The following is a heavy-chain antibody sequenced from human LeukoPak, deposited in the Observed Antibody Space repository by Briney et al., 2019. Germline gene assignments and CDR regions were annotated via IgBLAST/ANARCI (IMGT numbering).Heavy chain of an antibody. CDR2: INHSGST. V-gene: IGHV4-34*01. J-gene: IGHJ6*02. CDR3: ATSIAVAAPYYGMDV. CDR1: GGSFSGYY. D-gene: IGHD6-19*01. Sequence: SETLSLTSSVYGGSFSGYYWSWIRQPPGKGLEWIGEINHSGSTNYNPSLKRRVTISVDTSKNQFSLKLSSVTAADTAVYYCATSIAVAAPYYGMDVWGQGTTVTVSS.